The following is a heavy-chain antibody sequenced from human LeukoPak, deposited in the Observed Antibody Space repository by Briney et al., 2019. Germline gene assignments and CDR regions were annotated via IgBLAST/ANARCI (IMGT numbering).Heavy chain of an antibody. J-gene: IGHJ4*02. CDR3: AKAWDSSGLYYFDY. Sequence: GGSLRLSCAASGFTVSSNYMSWVRQAPGKGLEWVSVIYSGGSTYYADSVKGRFTISRDNSKNTLYLQMNSLRAEDTAVYYCAKAWDSSGLYYFDYWGQGTLVTVSS. CDR1: GFTVSSNY. V-gene: IGHV3-53*01. CDR2: IYSGGST. D-gene: IGHD3-22*01.